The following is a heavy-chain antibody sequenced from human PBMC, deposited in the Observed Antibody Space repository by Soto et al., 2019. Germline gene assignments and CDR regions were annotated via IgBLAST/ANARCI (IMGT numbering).Heavy chain of an antibody. CDR1: GYTFTSYY. D-gene: IGHD1-1*01. Sequence: ASVKVSCKASGYTFTSYYMHWVRQAPGQGLERMGIINPSGGSTSYAQKFQGRVTMTRDTSTSTVYMELSSLRSEDTAVYYCARGRYLKLEPRVVFDYWGQGTLVTVSS. J-gene: IGHJ4*02. CDR3: ARGRYLKLEPRVVFDY. V-gene: IGHV1-46*01. CDR2: INPSGGST.